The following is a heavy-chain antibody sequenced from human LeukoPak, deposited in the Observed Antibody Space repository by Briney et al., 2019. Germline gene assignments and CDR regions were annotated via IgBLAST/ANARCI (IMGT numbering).Heavy chain of an antibody. CDR2: IYSAGST. Sequence: GGSLRLSCAPSGLTVSSDYMSWVRQAPGKGLEWVSVIYSAGSTYYADSVKGRFTISRDNSKNTLYLQMNSLRAEDTAVYYCAKGWGQQWPNFYAFDIWGQGTMVTVSS. D-gene: IGHD6-19*01. V-gene: IGHV3-53*05. J-gene: IGHJ3*02. CDR3: AKGWGQQWPNFYAFDI. CDR1: GLTVSSDY.